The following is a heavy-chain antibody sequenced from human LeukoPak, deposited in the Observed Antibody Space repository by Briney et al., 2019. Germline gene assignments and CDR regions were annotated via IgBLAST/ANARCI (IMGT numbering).Heavy chain of an antibody. V-gene: IGHV4-59*08. J-gene: IGHJ4*02. CDR2: IYYSGTT. D-gene: IGHD6-13*01. CDR3: ARRQIAAVGGDYFDY. Sequence: SETLSLTCSVSGGSISGYYWSWIRQPPGKGLEWIGYIYYSGTTIYNPSLKSRLTISLDTSKNQFSLNLSSVTAADTAVYYCARRQIAAVGGDYFDYWGQGTLVTVSS. CDR1: GGSISGYY.